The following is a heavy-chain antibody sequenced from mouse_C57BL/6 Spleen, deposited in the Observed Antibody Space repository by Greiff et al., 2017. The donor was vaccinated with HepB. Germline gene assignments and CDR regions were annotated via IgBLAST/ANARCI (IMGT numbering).Heavy chain of an antibody. V-gene: IGHV1-81*01. CDR3: ARGRVYYGSSYWYFDV. J-gene: IGHJ1*03. CDR1: GYTFTSYG. Sequence: QVQLQQSGAELARPGASVKLSCKASGYTFTSYGISWVKQRTGQGLEWIGEIYPRSGNTYYNEKFKGKATLTADKSSSTAYMELRSLTSEDSAVYFCARGRVYYGSSYWYFDVWGTGTTVTVSS. D-gene: IGHD1-1*01. CDR2: IYPRSGNT.